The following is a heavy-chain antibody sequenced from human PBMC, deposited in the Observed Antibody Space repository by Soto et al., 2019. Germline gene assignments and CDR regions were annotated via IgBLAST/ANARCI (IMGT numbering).Heavy chain of an antibody. J-gene: IGHJ4*02. CDR3: AKDQGPGNYGLRYFDWLSTNAFDY. CDR1: GFTFDDYA. D-gene: IGHD3-9*01. V-gene: IGHV3-9*01. CDR2: ISWNSGSI. Sequence: AGGSLRLSCAASGFTFDDYAMHWVRQAPGKGLEWVSGISWNSGSIGYADSVKGRFTISRDNAKNSLYLQMNSLRAEDTALYYCAKDQGPGNYGLRYFDWLSTNAFDYWGQGTLVTVSS.